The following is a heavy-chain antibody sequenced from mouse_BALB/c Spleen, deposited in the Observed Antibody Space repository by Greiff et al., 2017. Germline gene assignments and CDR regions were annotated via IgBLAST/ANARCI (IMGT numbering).Heavy chain of an antibody. D-gene: IGHD1-2*01. V-gene: IGHV7-3*02. CDR3: ARDNTTALYYYAMDY. CDR1: GFTFTDYY. Sequence: EVKLVESGGGLVQPGGSLRLSCATSGFTFTDYYMSWVRQPPGKALEWLGFIRNKANGYTTEYSASVKGRFTISRDNSQSILYLQMNTLRAEDSATYYCARDNTTALYYYAMDYWGQGTSVTVSS. CDR2: IRNKANGYTT. J-gene: IGHJ4*01.